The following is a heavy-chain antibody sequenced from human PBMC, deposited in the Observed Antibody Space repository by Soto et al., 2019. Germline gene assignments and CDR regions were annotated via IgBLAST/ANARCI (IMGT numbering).Heavy chain of an antibody. Sequence: QVQLLESGGGVVQPGRSLRLSCAASGFTFSSYAMHWVRQAPGKGLEWVAVISYAGSNKYYADSVKGRFTISRDNSKNTLYLQMNSLRDEATAVYYCARDPLWGTAMVLWYFDLWGRGTLVTVSS. CDR1: GFTFSSYA. D-gene: IGHD5-18*01. CDR2: ISYAGSNK. CDR3: ARDPLWGTAMVLWYFDL. V-gene: IGHV3-30-3*01. J-gene: IGHJ2*01.